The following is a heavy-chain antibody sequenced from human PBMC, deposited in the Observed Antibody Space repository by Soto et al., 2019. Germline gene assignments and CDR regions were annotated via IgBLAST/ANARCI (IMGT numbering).Heavy chain of an antibody. J-gene: IGHJ4*02. V-gene: IGHV6-1*01. D-gene: IGHD3-3*01. Sequence: SQTVSRTCAISGDSVSSNSAARNWIRQSPSRGLEWLGRTYYRSKWYNDYAVSVKSRITINPDTSKNQFSLQLNSVTPEDTAVYYCARDLEASKLRFLEWLPNSPYYFDYWGQGTLVTVSS. CDR2: TYYRSKWYN. CDR1: GDSVSSNSAA. CDR3: ARDLEASKLRFLEWLPNSPYYFDY.